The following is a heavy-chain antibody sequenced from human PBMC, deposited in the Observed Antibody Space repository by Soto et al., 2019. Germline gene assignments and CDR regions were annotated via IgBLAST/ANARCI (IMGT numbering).Heavy chain of an antibody. CDR1: GVTFSSYG. CDR2: ISSSSSTI. D-gene: IGHD3-22*01. Sequence: PGGSLGLSCAASGVTFSSYGMHWVRQAPGKGLEWVSYISSSSSTIYYADSVKGRFTISRDNAKNSLYLQMNSLRAEDTAVYYCAKSARQYYYDSSGYYYVDYWGQGTLFTVSS. CDR3: AKSARQYYYDSSGYYYVDY. J-gene: IGHJ4*02. V-gene: IGHV3-48*01.